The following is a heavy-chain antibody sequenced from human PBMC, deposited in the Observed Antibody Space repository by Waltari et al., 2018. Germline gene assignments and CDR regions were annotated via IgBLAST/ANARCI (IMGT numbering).Heavy chain of an antibody. Sequence: QVQLVQSGAEVKKPGSSVKVSCKASGGTFSSYAISWVRQAPGQGLEWMGGIIPSFGTANYAQRFQGRVTINADESTSTAYMELSSLRSEDTAVYYCARDRSAGTRAFDIWGQGTMVTVSS. CDR3: ARDRSAGTRAFDI. V-gene: IGHV1-69*12. D-gene: IGHD6-19*01. J-gene: IGHJ3*02. CDR1: GGTFSSYA. CDR2: IIPSFGTA.